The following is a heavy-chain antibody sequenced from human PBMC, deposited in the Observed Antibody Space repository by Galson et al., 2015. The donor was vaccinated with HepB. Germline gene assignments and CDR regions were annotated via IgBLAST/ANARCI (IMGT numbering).Heavy chain of an antibody. CDR3: AKVFPEKTDGWYRQALYYFDS. V-gene: IGHV3-23*01. CDR1: GFTFRNYA. CDR2: ITPSGDNT. D-gene: IGHD6-19*01. J-gene: IGHJ4*02. Sequence: SLRLSCAASGFTFRNYAMSWVRQAPGKGLEWVSAITPSGDNTYSADSVKGRFTISRDNSKNTLFLQKTGLTADDTAIYFCAKVFPEKTDGWYRQALYYFDSWGQRTRVTVSS.